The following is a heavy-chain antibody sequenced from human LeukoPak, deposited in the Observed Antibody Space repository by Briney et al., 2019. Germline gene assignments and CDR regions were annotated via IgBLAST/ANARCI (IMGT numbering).Heavy chain of an antibody. V-gene: IGHV4-31*03. CDR2: IYHSGTT. D-gene: IGHD2-15*01. J-gene: IGHJ5*02. Sequence: SETLSLTCTVSGGSISSGGYYWNWIRQHPEKGLEWIGYIYHSGTTYYNPSLKSRVSISVDTSKNQFSLELSSVTAADTAVYYCARNSSTLRYCSGGDCYSNWFDPWGQGTLVTVSS. CDR1: GGSISSGGYY. CDR3: ARNSSTLRYCSGGDCYSNWFDP.